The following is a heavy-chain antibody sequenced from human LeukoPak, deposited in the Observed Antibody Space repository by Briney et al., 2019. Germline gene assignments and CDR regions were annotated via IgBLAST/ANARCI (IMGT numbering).Heavy chain of an antibody. D-gene: IGHD2-2*01. CDR2: IYSGGST. CDR1: GFTVSSNY. CDR3: ASGVSSTSCYVDY. Sequence: PGGSLRLSCAASGFTVSSNYMSWVRQAPGKGLEWVSVIYSGGSTYYADSVKGRFTISRDNSKSTLYIQMSSLRAEDTAVYYCASGVSSTSCYVDYWGQGTLVTVSS. J-gene: IGHJ4*02. V-gene: IGHV3-53*01.